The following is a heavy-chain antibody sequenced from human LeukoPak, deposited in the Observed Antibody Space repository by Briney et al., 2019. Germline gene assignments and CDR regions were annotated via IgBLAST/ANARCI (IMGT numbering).Heavy chain of an antibody. CDR2: IYYGGRT. CDR3: ARQRDYHHYMDV. CDR1: GGSISSSSYT. Sequence: SETLSLTCALSGGSISSSSYTWGWIRQPPGKWLEWIGSIYYGGRTSYNPSLKSRVTISVDTSKNQFSLKLSSVTDADTAVYYCARQRDYHHYMDVWGKGNTVTVSS. V-gene: IGHV4-39*07. J-gene: IGHJ6*03.